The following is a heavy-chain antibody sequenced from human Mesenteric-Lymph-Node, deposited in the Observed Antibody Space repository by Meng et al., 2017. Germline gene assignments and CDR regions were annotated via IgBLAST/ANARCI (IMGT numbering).Heavy chain of an antibody. CDR1: GDSISSDYF. V-gene: IGHV4-30-4*01. CDR2: IYHGGST. D-gene: IGHD5-18*01. CDR3: ARVGWRQWSFDL. Sequence: QGQLQESGPGLVKPSQTLSLTCTVSGDSISSDYFWSWIRQPPGKGLEWIGYIYHGGSTDYNPSLRSRVTISVDTSNNQFSLKLSSVTAADTAVYYCARVGWRQWSFDLWGRGTLVTVSS. J-gene: IGHJ2*01.